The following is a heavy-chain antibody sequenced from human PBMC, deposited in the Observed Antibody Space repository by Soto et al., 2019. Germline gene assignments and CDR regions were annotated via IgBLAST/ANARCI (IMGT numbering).Heavy chain of an antibody. V-gene: IGHV3-33*01. CDR1: GFDFSVYG. CDR3: VRDPTPIQGPAFDL. Sequence: GGSLRLSCVASGFDFSVYGLHWVRQAPGKGLEWVTFIWHDGNNKYYADSVKGRFTVSRDRSRNTVYQQMNSLRAEDTAIYFCVRDPTPIQGPAFDLWGRGTLVTVSS. D-gene: IGHD1-1*01. J-gene: IGHJ4*02. CDR2: IWHDGNNK.